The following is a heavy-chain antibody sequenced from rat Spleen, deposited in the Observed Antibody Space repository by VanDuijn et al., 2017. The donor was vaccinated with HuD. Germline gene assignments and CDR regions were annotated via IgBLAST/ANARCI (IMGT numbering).Heavy chain of an antibody. J-gene: IGHJ2*01. Sequence: EVQLVESGGGLVQPGRSLKLSCAASGFTFSNYDMAWVRQAPTKGLEWVASISPSGGSTYYRDSVKGRLTVSRDNAKSTLYLQMDSLRSEETATYYCARGGTYYGSWDYFDYWGQGVMVTVSS. D-gene: IGHD1-9*01. V-gene: IGHV5S11*01. CDR2: ISPSGGST. CDR3: ARGGTYYGSWDYFDY. CDR1: GFTFSNYD.